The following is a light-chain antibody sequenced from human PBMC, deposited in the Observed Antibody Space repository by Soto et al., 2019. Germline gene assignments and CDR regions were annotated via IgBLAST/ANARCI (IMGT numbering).Light chain of an antibody. CDR3: QRYGSSPLT. Sequence: VMTQSPATLSVSPGDRATLSCRASQSVASRLLAWYQQRPGQAPRLLMYGASSRATGIPDRFSGSGSGTDFTLTISRLEPEDFAVYYCQRYGSSPLTFGGGTKVDIK. J-gene: IGKJ4*01. CDR2: GAS. CDR1: QSVASRL. V-gene: IGKV3-20*01.